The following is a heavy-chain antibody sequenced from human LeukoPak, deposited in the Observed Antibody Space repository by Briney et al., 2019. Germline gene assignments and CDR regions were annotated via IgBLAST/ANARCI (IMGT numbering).Heavy chain of an antibody. D-gene: IGHD1-1*01. CDR1: GFRFRVYG. J-gene: IGHJ4*02. CDR3: AKEGTGIHFDY. Sequence: GGSLRLSCAGSGFRFRVYGMHWVRQAPGKGLEWVAEISYDGGNTYYADSVKGRFTISRDNSKNTLYLQMNSLRAEDTAVYYCAKEGTGIHFDYWGQGTLVTVSS. CDR2: ISYDGGNT. V-gene: IGHV3-30*18.